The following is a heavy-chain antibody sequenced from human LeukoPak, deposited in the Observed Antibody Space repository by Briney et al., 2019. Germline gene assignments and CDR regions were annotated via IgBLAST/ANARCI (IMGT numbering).Heavy chain of an antibody. J-gene: IGHJ3*02. CDR2: IYYSGST. V-gene: IGHV4-61*01. CDR3: ARDRTMVGAFDI. Sequence: SETLSLTCTVSGGSVSSGSYYWSWIRQPPGKGLEWIGYIYYSGSTNYNPSLKSRVTISVDTSKNQFSLKLSSVTAADTAVYYCARDRTMVGAFDIWGQGTMVTVSS. CDR1: GGSVSSGSYY. D-gene: IGHD1-14*01.